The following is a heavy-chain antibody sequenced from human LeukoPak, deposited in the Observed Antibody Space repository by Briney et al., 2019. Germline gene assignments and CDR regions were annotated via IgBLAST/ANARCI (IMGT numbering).Heavy chain of an antibody. D-gene: IGHD3-3*01. CDR3: AKDTAIQFLEPAF. Sequence: GGSLRLSCAASGFTFNAHGMHWVRQAPGKGLEWLAAIWFDGSVKHYSDAVKGRFTISRDNSLNTLYLQMNSLRVEDTAIYYCAKDTAIQFLEPAFWGQGTLVTVSS. V-gene: IGHV3-33*06. J-gene: IGHJ4*02. CDR2: IWFDGSVK. CDR1: GFTFNAHG.